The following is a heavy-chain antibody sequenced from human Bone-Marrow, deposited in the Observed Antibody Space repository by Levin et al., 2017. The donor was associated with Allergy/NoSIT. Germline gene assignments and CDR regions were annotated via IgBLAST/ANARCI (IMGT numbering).Heavy chain of an antibody. J-gene: IGHJ6*02. Sequence: GGSLRLSCAASGFTFSDYHMNWIRQAPGMGLEWVSYITTSGSTIYYADSVKGRFTISRDDAKNSLYLQMNSLRVEDTALYYCARDTAMVTYYYGMDVWGQGTTVTVSS. D-gene: IGHD5-18*01. CDR1: GFTFSDYH. V-gene: IGHV3-11*01. CDR2: ITTSGSTI. CDR3: ARDTAMVTYYYGMDV.